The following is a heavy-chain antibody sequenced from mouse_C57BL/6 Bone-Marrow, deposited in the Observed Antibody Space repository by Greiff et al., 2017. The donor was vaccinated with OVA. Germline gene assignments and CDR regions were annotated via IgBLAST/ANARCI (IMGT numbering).Heavy chain of an antibody. CDR2: LWSGGST. CDR3: ARNSYYYGSYYAMDY. CDR1: GFSLTSYG. V-gene: IGHV2-2*01. J-gene: IGHJ4*01. D-gene: IGHD1-1*01. Sequence: QVQLKESGPGLVQPSQSLSITCTVSGFSLTSYGVHWVRQSPGKGLEWLGVLWSGGSTDYNAAFISRLSISKDNSKSQVFFTMNSLQADDTAIYYCARNSYYYGSYYAMDYWGQGTSVTVSS.